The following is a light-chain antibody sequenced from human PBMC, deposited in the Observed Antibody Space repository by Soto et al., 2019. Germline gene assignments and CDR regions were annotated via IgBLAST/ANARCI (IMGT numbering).Light chain of an antibody. Sequence: EIVMTQPPLTPPVTPGEPASISCRSSQSLLYNNTYNYLDWYVQKPGQSPQLLIYFGSNRAPGVPDRFSGSGSGTDFTLKINRVEAEDVGTYYCMQALQSLTFGQGTRLEIK. CDR1: QSLLYNNTYNY. CDR3: MQALQSLT. V-gene: IGKV2-28*01. J-gene: IGKJ5*01. CDR2: FGS.